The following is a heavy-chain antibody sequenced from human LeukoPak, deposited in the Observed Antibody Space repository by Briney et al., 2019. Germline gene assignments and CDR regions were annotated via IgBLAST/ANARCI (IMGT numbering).Heavy chain of an antibody. V-gene: IGHV4-61*02. CDR3: ARSSGSLPRPFDY. Sequence: TLSLTCTVSGGSISSGSYYWSWIRQPAGKGLEWIGRIYTSGSTNYDPSLKSRVTISVDTSKNQFSLKLSSVTAADTAVYYCARSSGSLPRPFDYWGQGTLVTVSS. CDR1: GGSISSGSYY. D-gene: IGHD1-26*01. J-gene: IGHJ4*02. CDR2: IYTSGST.